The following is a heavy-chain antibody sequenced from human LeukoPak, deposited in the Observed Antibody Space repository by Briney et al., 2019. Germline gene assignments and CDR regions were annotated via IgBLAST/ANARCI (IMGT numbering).Heavy chain of an antibody. V-gene: IGHV4-59*01. CDR1: GGSISSYY. Sequence: SETLSLTCTVSGGSISSYYWSWIRQPPGKGLEWMGYIDYSGSTNYNPSLKSRVTISVDTSKNQFSLKLSSVTAADTAVYYCARLVVVAADDDLYYYYGMDVWGQGTTVTVSS. J-gene: IGHJ6*02. CDR3: ARLVVVAADDDLYYYYGMDV. CDR2: IDYSGST. D-gene: IGHD2-15*01.